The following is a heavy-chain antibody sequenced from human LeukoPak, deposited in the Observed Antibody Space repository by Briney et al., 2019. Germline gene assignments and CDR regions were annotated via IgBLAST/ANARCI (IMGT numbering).Heavy chain of an antibody. J-gene: IGHJ4*02. Sequence: PGGSLRLSCAASGFTVSSNYMSWVRQAPGKGLEWVSVIYSGGSTYYADSVKGRFTISRDNSKNTLYLQMNSLRAEDTAVYYCARHTGYCSGGSCYGDFWGQGTLVTVSS. V-gene: IGHV3-53*01. D-gene: IGHD2-15*01. CDR2: IYSGGST. CDR3: ARHTGYCSGGSCYGDF. CDR1: GFTVSSNY.